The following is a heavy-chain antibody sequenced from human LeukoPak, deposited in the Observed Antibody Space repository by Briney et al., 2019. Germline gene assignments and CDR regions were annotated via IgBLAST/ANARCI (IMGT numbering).Heavy chain of an antibody. Sequence: GSLRLSCAASGFTFSSYGMHWVRQAPGKGLEWVAFIRYDGSNKYYADSVKGRFTISRDNSKNTLYLQMNSLRAEDTAVYYCAKGPNKKYYFDYWAREPWSPSPQ. CDR2: IRYDGSNK. V-gene: IGHV3-30*02. CDR3: AKGPNKKYYFDY. J-gene: IGHJ4*02. D-gene: IGHD2-8*01. CDR1: GFTFSSYG.